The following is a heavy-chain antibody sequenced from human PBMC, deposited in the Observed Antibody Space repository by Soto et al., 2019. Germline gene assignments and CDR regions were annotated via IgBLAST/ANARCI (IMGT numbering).Heavy chain of an antibody. CDR1: GFTFSSYE. J-gene: IGHJ3*02. V-gene: IGHV3-48*03. CDR3: AIVPGRRYYDSSGDAFDI. CDR2: ISSSCSTI. D-gene: IGHD3-22*01. Sequence: GGSLRLSCAASGFTFSSYEMNWVRQAPGKGLEWVSYISSSCSTIYYADSVKGRFTISRDNAKNSLYLQMNSLRAEDTSVYYCAIVPGRRYYDSSGDAFDIWGQGTMVTVSS.